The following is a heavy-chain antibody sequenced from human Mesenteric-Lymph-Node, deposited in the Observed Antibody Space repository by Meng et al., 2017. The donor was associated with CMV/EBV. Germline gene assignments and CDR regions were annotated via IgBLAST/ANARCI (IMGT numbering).Heavy chain of an antibody. Sequence: GESLKISCAASGFTFSDYYMSWIRQAPGKGLEWVANIKQDGSEKYYVDSVKGRFTISRDNSKNTLGLQVNSLRPEDTAVYHCAREGEGFCSSTSCYGGAFHIWGQGTMVTVSS. V-gene: IGHV3-7*01. D-gene: IGHD2-2*01. CDR1: GFTFSDYY. CDR2: IKQDGSEK. CDR3: AREGEGFCSSTSCYGGAFHI. J-gene: IGHJ3*02.